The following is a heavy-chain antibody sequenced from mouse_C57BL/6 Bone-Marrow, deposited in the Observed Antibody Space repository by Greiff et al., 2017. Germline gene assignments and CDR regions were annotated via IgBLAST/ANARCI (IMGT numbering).Heavy chain of an antibody. J-gene: IGHJ3*01. Sequence: QVQLQQPGAELVKPGASVKLSCKASGYTFTSYWMHWVKQRPGQGLEWIGMLHPNSGSTNFNEKIKSKATLTVDKSSSTAYMQLSSLTSEDSAVYYCAKRARWLRGFAYWGQGTLVTVSA. CDR2: LHPNSGST. CDR1: GYTFTSYW. CDR3: AKRARWLRGFAY. V-gene: IGHV1-64*01. D-gene: IGHD2-2*01.